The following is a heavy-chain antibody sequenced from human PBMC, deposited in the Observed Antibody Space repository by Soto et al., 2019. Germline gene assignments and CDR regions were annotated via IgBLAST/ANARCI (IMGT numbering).Heavy chain of an antibody. V-gene: IGHV4-59*01. J-gene: IGHJ3*02. D-gene: IGHD1-26*01. CDR2: IYYSGST. Sequence: SETLSLTCTVSGGSISSYYWSWIRQPPGKGLEWIGYIYYSGSTNYNPSLKSRVTISVDTSKNQFSLKLSSVTAADTAVYYCARAIVGATRSAFDIWGQGTMVTVS. CDR1: GGSISSYY. CDR3: ARAIVGATRSAFDI.